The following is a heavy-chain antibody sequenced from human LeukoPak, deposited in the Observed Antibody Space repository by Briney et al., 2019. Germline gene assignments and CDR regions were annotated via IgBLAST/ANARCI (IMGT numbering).Heavy chain of an antibody. CDR2: ISSSSSYI. V-gene: IGHV3-21*01. CDR1: GFTFSSYS. CDR3: ASGRLGIAAAVPTDY. Sequence: GGSLRLSCAASGFTFSSYSMNWVRQAPRKGLEWVSSISSSSSYIYYADSVKGRFTISRDNAKNSLYLQMNSLRAEDTAVYYCASGRLGIAAAVPTDYWGQGTLVTVSS. D-gene: IGHD6-13*01. J-gene: IGHJ4*02.